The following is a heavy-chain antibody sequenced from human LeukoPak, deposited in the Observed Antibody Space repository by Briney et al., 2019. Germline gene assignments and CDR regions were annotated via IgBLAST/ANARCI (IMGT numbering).Heavy chain of an antibody. CDR1: GYTFTNYY. V-gene: IGHV1-46*01. D-gene: IGHD3-22*01. Sequence: ASVKVSCKASGYTFTNYYMHWVRQAPGQGLEWMGIINPSGGSTSYAQNFQGRVTMARDTSTSTVYMELSSLRSDDTAVYYCARDRIDYDINWFDPWGQGTLVTVSS. CDR2: INPSGGST. J-gene: IGHJ5*02. CDR3: ARDRIDYDINWFDP.